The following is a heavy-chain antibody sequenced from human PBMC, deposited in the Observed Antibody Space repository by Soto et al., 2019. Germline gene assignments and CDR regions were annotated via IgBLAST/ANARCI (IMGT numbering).Heavy chain of an antibody. V-gene: IGHV3-48*02. CDR3: ARGSPTMIVVVTDWYFDL. CDR2: ISSSSSTI. J-gene: IGHJ2*01. CDR1: GFTFSSYS. D-gene: IGHD3-22*01. Sequence: PGGSLRLSCAASGFTFSSYSMNWVRQAPGKGLEWVSYISSSSSTIYYADSVKGRFTISRDNAKNSLYLQMNSLRDEDTAVNYCARGSPTMIVVVTDWYFDLWGRGTLVTVSS.